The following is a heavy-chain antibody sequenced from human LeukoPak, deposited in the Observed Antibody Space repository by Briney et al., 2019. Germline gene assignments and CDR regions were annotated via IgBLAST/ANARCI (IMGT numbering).Heavy chain of an antibody. CDR1: GYSISSGYY. V-gene: IGHV4-38-2*02. Sequence: SETLSLTCTVSGYSISSGYYWGWIRQPPGKGLEWIGGIYHSGSTYYNPSLKSRVTISVDTSKNQFSLKLSSVTAADTAVYYCARDFRTGYYYGSGILGMTIWGQGTLVTVSS. D-gene: IGHD3-10*01. CDR3: ARDFRTGYYYGSGILGMTI. J-gene: IGHJ4*02. CDR2: IYHSGST.